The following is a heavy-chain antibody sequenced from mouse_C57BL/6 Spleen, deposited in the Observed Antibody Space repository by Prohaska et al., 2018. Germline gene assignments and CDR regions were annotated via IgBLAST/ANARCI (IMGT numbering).Heavy chain of an antibody. CDR3: ARDLLRQYAMDY. Sequence: EVQLVESGGGLVKPGGSLKLSCAASGFTFSSYAMSWVRQTPEKRLEWVATISDGGSYTYYPDNVKGRFTISRDNAKNNLYLQMGHLKAEDTAMYYCARDLLRQYAMDYWGQGTSVTVSS. J-gene: IGHJ4*01. D-gene: IGHD1-2*01. CDR1: GFTFSSYA. CDR2: ISDGGSYT. V-gene: IGHV5-4*01.